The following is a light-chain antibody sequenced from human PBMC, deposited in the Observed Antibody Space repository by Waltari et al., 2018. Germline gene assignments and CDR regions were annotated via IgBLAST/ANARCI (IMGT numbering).Light chain of an antibody. Sequence: QSALPQPLSVSGSPGQSVTISCTGTSSDVGSYNYVSWYQQHPGQAPKLIIYDVSQRLAGVPDRFSGSKSGNTASLTISGLEADDEAEYFCTSYAGAYTVFGGGTKLTVL. CDR2: DVS. J-gene: IGLJ2*01. CDR3: TSYAGAYTV. V-gene: IGLV2-11*01. CDR1: SSDVGSYNY.